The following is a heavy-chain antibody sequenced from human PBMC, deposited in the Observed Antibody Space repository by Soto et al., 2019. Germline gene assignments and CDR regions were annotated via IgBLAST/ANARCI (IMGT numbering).Heavy chain of an antibody. CDR2: ICWDDDK. D-gene: IGHD2-8*01. Sequence: QITLKESGPTLVKPTQTLTLTCSFSGFSLSTSGVGVGWIRQPPGKALEWLALICWDDDKRYSPSLKSRLTITKDTAKXXVXLXXTNMDPVDTATYYCAHRAVYCSNGVCYRDVGWFDPWGQGTLVTVSS. CDR1: GFSLSTSGVG. V-gene: IGHV2-5*02. CDR3: AHRAVYCSNGVCYRDVGWFDP. J-gene: IGHJ5*02.